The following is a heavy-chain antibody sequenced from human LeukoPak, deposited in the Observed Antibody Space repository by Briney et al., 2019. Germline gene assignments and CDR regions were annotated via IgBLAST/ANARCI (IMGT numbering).Heavy chain of an antibody. D-gene: IGHD4-11*01. CDR1: GFTFSHYG. V-gene: IGHV3-33*06. Sequence: GGSLRLSCAASGFTFSHYGMHWVRPAPGRGLEWGAVIWSDGSNKFYADSVKGRFTISRDNSQNTVDLHMNILRAEDTAVYYCAKDAQRGFDYSNSLEYWGQGTLVTVSS. J-gene: IGHJ4*02. CDR2: IWSDGSNK. CDR3: AKDAQRGFDYSNSLEY.